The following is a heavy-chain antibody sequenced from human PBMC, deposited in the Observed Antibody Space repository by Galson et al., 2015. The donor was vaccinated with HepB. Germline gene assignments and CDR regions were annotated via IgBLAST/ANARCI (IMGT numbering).Heavy chain of an antibody. CDR3: ARPTYYYGSGSYKSDYYYGMDV. CDR1: GYSFTSYW. J-gene: IGHJ6*02. Sequence: QSGAEVKKPGESLKISCKGSGYSFTSYWIGWVRQMPGKGLEWMGIIYPGDSDTRYSPSFQGQVTISADKSISTAYLQWSSLKASDTAMYYCARPTYYYGSGSYKSDYYYGMDVWGQGTTVTVSS. CDR2: IYPGDSDT. V-gene: IGHV5-51*01. D-gene: IGHD3-10*01.